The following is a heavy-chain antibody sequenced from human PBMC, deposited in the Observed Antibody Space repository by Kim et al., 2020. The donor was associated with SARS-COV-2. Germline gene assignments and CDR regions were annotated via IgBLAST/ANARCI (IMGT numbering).Heavy chain of an antibody. CDR3: ARRWSGYFDY. Sequence: NTKYSQKFQGRVTITRDTSASTAYMELSSLRSEDTAVYYCARRWSGYFDYWGQGTLVTVSS. V-gene: IGHV1-3*01. CDR2: NT. D-gene: IGHD3-3*01. J-gene: IGHJ4*02.